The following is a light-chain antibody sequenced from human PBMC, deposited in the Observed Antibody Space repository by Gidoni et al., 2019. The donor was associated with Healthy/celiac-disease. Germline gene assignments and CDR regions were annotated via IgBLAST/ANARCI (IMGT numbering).Light chain of an antibody. Sequence: DIQMTQSPSSLSASVGDRVTITCRASQRISSYLNWYQQKTGKAPKLLLYAASSLQSGVPSRFRGSGSGTDFTRTISSMQPEDFATYYCQQRYSTPPLTFGGGTKVEIK. J-gene: IGKJ4*01. V-gene: IGKV1-39*01. CDR3: QQRYSTPPLT. CDR2: AAS. CDR1: QRISSY.